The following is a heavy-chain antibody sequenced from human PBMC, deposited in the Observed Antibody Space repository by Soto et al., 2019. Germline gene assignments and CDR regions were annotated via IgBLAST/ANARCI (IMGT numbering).Heavy chain of an antibody. CDR2: INSGGSVI. Sequence: GGSLRLSCAASGFTFTSFGMTWVRQAPWRGLEWVSHINSGGSVILYADSVKGRVTISRDNSKNSLYLEMNSLRADDTAVYFCARDEDGTYEFDYWGQGTLVTVSS. CDR1: GFTFTSFG. V-gene: IGHV3-48*04. CDR3: ARDEDGTYEFDY. J-gene: IGHJ4*02. D-gene: IGHD3-22*01.